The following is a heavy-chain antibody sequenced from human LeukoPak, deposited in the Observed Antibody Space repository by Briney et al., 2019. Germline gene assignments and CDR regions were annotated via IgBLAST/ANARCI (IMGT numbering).Heavy chain of an antibody. D-gene: IGHD3-10*01. V-gene: IGHV1-2*02. CDR2: INTNSGGT. J-gene: IGHJ3*02. Sequence: ASVKVSCKASGYTFTGYYMHWVRQAPGQGLEWMGWINTNSGGTNYAQKFQGRVTMTRDTSISTAYMELSRLRSDDTAVYYCARARITMVRGVIGAFDIWGQGTMVTVSS. CDR3: ARARITMVRGVIGAFDI. CDR1: GYTFTGYY.